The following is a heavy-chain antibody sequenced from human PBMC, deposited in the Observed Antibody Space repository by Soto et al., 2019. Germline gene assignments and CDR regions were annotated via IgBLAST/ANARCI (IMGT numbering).Heavy chain of an antibody. D-gene: IGHD5-12*01. V-gene: IGHV1-69*06. J-gene: IGHJ5*02. CDR3: ARGTWLRNWFDP. Sequence: ISWVRQAPGQGLEWMGGIIPIFGTANYAQKFQGRVTITADKSTSTAYMELSSLRSEDTAVYYCARGTWLRNWFDPWGQGTLVTVSS. CDR2: IIPIFGTA.